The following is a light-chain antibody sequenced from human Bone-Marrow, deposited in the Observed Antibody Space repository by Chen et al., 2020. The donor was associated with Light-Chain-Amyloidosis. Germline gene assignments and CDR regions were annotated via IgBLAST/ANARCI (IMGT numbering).Light chain of an antibody. Sequence: DIQMTQSPSSLSASVGDRVTITCRASQGISSYLNWYQQKPGKAPKLLIYAASSLQSGVPSRFSGSGAGTDFTLTISSLQPEDVATYYCQKYNNAPRITFGQGTRLEIK. CDR3: QKYNNAPRIT. CDR1: QGISSY. V-gene: IGKV1-39*01. J-gene: IGKJ5*01. CDR2: AAS.